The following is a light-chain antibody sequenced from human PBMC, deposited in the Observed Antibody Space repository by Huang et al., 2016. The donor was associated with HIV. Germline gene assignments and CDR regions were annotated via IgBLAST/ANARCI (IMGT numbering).Light chain of an antibody. CDR3: QQYNNWPRT. J-gene: IGKJ1*01. CDR1: QSVSSN. Sequence: EIVMTQSPATLSVSPGERATLSCRASQSVSSNLAWYQQKPGQAPRFLIDGASTRATGIPARFSGSGSGTEFTLTISSLQSEDFAVYYCQQYNNWPRTFGQGTKVEIK. CDR2: GAS. V-gene: IGKV3-15*01.